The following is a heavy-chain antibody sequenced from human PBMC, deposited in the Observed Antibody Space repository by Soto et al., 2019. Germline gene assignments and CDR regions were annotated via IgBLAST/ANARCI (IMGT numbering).Heavy chain of an antibody. Sequence: SETLSLTCTVSGGSISSSSYYWGWIRQPPGKGLEWIGSIYYSGSTYYNPSLKSRVTISVDTSKNQFSLKLSSVTAADTAVYYCARLGPRALADYWGQGTLVTVS. CDR3: ARLGPRALADY. D-gene: IGHD3-10*01. CDR2: IYYSGST. V-gene: IGHV4-39*01. CDR1: GGSISSSSYY. J-gene: IGHJ4*02.